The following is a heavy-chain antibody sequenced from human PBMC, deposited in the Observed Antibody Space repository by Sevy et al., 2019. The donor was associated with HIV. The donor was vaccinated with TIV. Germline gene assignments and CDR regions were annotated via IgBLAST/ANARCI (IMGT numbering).Heavy chain of an antibody. D-gene: IGHD3-10*01. CDR3: ARAIIIMAHIGSFPFDY. CDR2: INPNSGGT. J-gene: IGHJ4*02. V-gene: IGHV1-2*06. Sequence: ASVKVSCKASGYTFTGYYMHWVRQAPGQGLEWMGRINPNSGGTNYAQKFQGMVTMTRDTSISTAYMELSRLRSDDTAVYYCARAIIIMAHIGSFPFDYWGQGTLVTVSS. CDR1: GYTFTGYY.